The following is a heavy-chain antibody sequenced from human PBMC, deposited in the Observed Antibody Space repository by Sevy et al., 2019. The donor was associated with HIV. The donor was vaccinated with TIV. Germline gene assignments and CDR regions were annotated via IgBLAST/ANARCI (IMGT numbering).Heavy chain of an antibody. V-gene: IGHV3-48*02. D-gene: IGHD1-26*01. CDR1: GFTFSSYS. Sequence: GGSLRLSCAASGFTFSSYSMNWVRQAPGKGLEWVSYISSSSSTIYYADSVKGRFTNSRDNAKNSIYLKMNSLRDEDTAVYYCARVGLRVGATAPFDYWGQGTLVTVSS. CDR3: ARVGLRVGATAPFDY. CDR2: ISSSSSTI. J-gene: IGHJ4*02.